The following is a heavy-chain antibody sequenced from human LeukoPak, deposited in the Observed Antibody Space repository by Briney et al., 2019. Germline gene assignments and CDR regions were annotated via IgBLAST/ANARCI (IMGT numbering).Heavy chain of an antibody. CDR2: INPSGGST. J-gene: IGHJ4*02. CDR3: ARDLLGVVISYYFDY. D-gene: IGHD2-8*02. CDR1: GYTFTSYY. V-gene: IGHV1-46*01. Sequence: GASVKVSCKASGYTFTSYYMHWVRQAPGQGLEWMGIINPSGGSTSYAQKFQGRVTMTRDTSTSTVYMELSSLRSEDTAVYYCARDLLGVVISYYFDYWGQGTLVTVSS.